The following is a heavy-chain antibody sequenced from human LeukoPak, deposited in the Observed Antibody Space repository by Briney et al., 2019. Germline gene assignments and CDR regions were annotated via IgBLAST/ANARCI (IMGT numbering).Heavy chain of an antibody. Sequence: PGGSLRLSCAASGFTFSSYAMSWVRQAPGKGLEWVSAISGSGGSTYYADSVKGRFTISRDNSKNTLYLQMNSLRAEDTAVYYCAKDRYYDSWGDQNWFDPWGQGTLVTVSS. D-gene: IGHD3-3*01. CDR2: ISGSGGST. V-gene: IGHV3-23*01. J-gene: IGHJ5*02. CDR3: AKDRYYDSWGDQNWFDP. CDR1: GFTFSSYA.